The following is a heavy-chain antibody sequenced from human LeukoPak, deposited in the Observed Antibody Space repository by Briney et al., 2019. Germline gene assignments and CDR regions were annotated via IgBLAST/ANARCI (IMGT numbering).Heavy chain of an antibody. CDR1: GYTFTGYY. V-gene: IGHV1-2*02. J-gene: IGHJ4*02. CDR3: ARDHELVDTAMVIDY. CDR2: INPNSGGT. Sequence: ASVKVSCKASGYTFTGYYMHWVRQAPGQGLEWMGWINPNSGGTNYAQKFQGRVTMTRDTSISTAYMELSRLRSDDTAVYYCARDHELVDTAMVIDYWGQGTLVTVSS. D-gene: IGHD5-18*01.